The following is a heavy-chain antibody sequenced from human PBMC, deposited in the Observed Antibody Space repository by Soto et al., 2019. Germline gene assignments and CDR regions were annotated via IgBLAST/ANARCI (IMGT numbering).Heavy chain of an antibody. V-gene: IGHV3-30-3*01. Sequence: QVQLVESGGGVVQPGRSLRLSCAASGFTFSSYAMHWVRQAPGKGLEWVAVISYDGSNKYYADSVKGRFTISRDNSKNTLYLQMNSLRAEDTAVYYCARDLVGTYAFHWGQGTLVTVSS. J-gene: IGHJ4*02. CDR3: ARDLVGTYAFH. D-gene: IGHD2-15*01. CDR2: ISYDGSNK. CDR1: GFTFSSYA.